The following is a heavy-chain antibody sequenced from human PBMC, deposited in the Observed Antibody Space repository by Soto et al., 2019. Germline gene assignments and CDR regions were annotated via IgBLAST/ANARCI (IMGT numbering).Heavy chain of an antibody. D-gene: IGHD2-2*01. Sequence: PSETLSLTCSIYGGSFSGYYLSWIRQPPGKGLEWIGEINHSGNTNYNPSLKSRVTISVDTSNNQFSLKLNSVTAADTAVYYCASSGPAVLKAFYYPDMDVWGQGTTVTVSS. J-gene: IGHJ6*02. CDR3: ASSGPAVLKAFYYPDMDV. V-gene: IGHV4-34*01. CDR1: GGSFSGYY. CDR2: INHSGNT.